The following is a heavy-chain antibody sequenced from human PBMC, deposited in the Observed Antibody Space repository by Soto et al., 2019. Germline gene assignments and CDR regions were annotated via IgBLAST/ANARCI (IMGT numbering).Heavy chain of an antibody. J-gene: IGHJ4*02. V-gene: IGHV1-58*02. CDR3: AARHGTYYYDSSGYHFDY. Sequence: ASVKVSCKASGYTFATSAMQWVRQARGQRLEWIGWIVVGSGNTNYAQKFQERVTITRDMSTSTAYMELSSLRSEDTAVYYCAARHGTYYYDSSGYHFDYWGQGTLVTVSS. D-gene: IGHD3-22*01. CDR1: GYTFATSA. CDR2: IVVGSGNT.